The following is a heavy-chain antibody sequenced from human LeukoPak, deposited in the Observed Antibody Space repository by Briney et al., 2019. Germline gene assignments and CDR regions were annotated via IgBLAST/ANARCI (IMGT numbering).Heavy chain of an antibody. J-gene: IGHJ3*02. D-gene: IGHD6-19*01. Sequence: SVKVSCKASGGTFSSYAISWVRQAPGQGLEWMGGIIPIFGTANYAQKFQGRVTITTDESTSTAYMELSSLRSEDTAVYYCATSVAGTLSLETAFDIWGQGTMVIVSS. CDR1: GGTFSSYA. CDR2: IIPIFGTA. V-gene: IGHV1-69*05. CDR3: ATSVAGTLSLETAFDI.